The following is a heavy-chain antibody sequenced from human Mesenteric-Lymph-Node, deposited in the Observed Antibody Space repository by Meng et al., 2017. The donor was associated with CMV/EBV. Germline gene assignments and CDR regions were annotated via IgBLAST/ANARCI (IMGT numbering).Heavy chain of an antibody. V-gene: IGHV1-18*01. D-gene: IGHD1-26*01. Sequence: CKTSGYTFTDYGITWVRQVPRQGLEWMGWISPYNRNTNYEQRLQGRVAMTTDTSTNTAYMELRSLTSDDTAVYFCARDLVGNNPSDYWGQGTLVTVSS. CDR1: GYTFTDYG. CDR2: ISPYNRNT. CDR3: ARDLVGNNPSDY. J-gene: IGHJ4*02.